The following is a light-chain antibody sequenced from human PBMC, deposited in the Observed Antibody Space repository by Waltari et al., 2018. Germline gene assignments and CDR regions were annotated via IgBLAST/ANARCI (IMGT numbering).Light chain of an antibody. J-gene: IGLJ2*01. CDR3: CSYAGSYTHVV. CDR2: DVT. CDR1: SSDVGGYDS. Sequence: QSALTQPRSVSGSPGPSVTISCTGTSSDVGGYDSVSWYQHHPGKAPKPMICDVTKRPSGVPDRFSGSKSGNTASLTISGLQAEDEADYYCCSYAGSYTHVVFGGGTKLTVL. V-gene: IGLV2-11*01.